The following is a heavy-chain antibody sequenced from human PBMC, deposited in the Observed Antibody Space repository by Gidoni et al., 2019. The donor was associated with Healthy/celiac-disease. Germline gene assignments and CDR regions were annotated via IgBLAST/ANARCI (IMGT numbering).Heavy chain of an antibody. Sequence: EVQLVESGGGLVQPGGSLRLSWAASGFTFSSYWMSWVRQAPGKGLEWVANIKQDGSEKYYVDSVKGRFTISRDNAKNSLYLQMNSLRAEDTAVYYCARVSSGWLYYYYYGMDVWGQGTTVTVSS. CDR2: IKQDGSEK. J-gene: IGHJ6*02. V-gene: IGHV3-7*01. CDR3: ARVSSGWLYYYYYGMDV. D-gene: IGHD6-19*01. CDR1: GFTFSSYW.